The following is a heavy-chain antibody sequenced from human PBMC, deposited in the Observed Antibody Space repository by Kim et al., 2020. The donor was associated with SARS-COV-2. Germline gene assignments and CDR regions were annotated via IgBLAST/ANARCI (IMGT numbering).Heavy chain of an antibody. D-gene: IGHD1-26*01. V-gene: IGHV4-59*08. CDR2: T. Sequence: TNTTPPPKRRVTISVATSKHPFSLKLSSVTAADTAVYYCARRGIGGDFDYWGQGTLVTVSS. CDR3: ARRGIGGDFDY. J-gene: IGHJ4*02.